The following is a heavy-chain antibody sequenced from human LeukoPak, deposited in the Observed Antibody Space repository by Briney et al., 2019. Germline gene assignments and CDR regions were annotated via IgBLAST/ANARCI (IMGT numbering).Heavy chain of an antibody. V-gene: IGHV1-24*01. D-gene: IGHD3-22*01. Sequence: ASVKVSCKVSGYTLTELSMHWVRQAPGKGLEWMGGFDPEDGEIIYAQKFQGRVTITADKSTSTAYMELSSLRSEDTAVYYCARSYYDSSGRGDAFDIWGQGTMVTVSS. J-gene: IGHJ3*02. CDR1: GYTLTELS. CDR3: ARSYYDSSGRGDAFDI. CDR2: FDPEDGEI.